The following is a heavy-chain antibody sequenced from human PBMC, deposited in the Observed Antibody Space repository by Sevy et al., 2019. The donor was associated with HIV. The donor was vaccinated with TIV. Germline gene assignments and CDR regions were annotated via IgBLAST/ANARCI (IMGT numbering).Heavy chain of an antibody. Sequence: GGSLRLSCAASGFTFSSYSMHWVRQAPGKGLEWVAVISYDGTTQYYADSVKGRFTISRDNSKNTFYLQMNSLRLQDTAVFYCAKDGGTGGVCEYYYYALDVWGQGTTVTVSS. V-gene: IGHV3-30*18. CDR1: GFTFSSYS. J-gene: IGHJ6*02. CDR3: AKDGGTGGVCEYYYYALDV. D-gene: IGHD2-8*02. CDR2: ISYDGTTQ.